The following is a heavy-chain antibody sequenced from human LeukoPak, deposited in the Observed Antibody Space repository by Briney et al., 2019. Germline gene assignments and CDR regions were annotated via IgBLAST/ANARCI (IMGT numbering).Heavy chain of an antibody. J-gene: IGHJ5*02. Sequence: SETLSLTCTVSGGSISNSIYYWSWIRQPPGKGLEWIGEINHSGSTNYNPSLKSRVTISVDTSKNQFSLKLSSVTAADTAVYYCARSGYCSSTSCPFQRGWFDPWGQGTLVTVSS. CDR1: GGSISNSIYY. CDR2: INHSGST. CDR3: ARSGYCSSTSCPFQRGWFDP. D-gene: IGHD2-2*03. V-gene: IGHV4-39*07.